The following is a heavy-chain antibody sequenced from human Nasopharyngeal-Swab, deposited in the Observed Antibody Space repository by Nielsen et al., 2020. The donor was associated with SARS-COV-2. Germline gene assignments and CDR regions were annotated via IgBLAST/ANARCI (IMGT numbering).Heavy chain of an antibody. Sequence: SETLSLTCAVFGGPFSGSYWSWIRQPQGKGLEWIGEINHSGSTNYNPSLKSRVTISVDTSKNQFSLKLSSVTAADTAVYYCASYCGGDCYAFDYWGQGTLVTVSS. V-gene: IGHV4-34*01. J-gene: IGHJ4*02. D-gene: IGHD2-21*02. CDR1: GGPFSGSY. CDR2: INHSGST. CDR3: ASYCGGDCYAFDY.